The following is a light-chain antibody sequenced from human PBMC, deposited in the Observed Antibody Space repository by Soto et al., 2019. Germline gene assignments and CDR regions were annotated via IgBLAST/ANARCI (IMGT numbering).Light chain of an antibody. CDR2: DAS. CDR1: QSVSRN. V-gene: IGKV3-11*01. J-gene: IGKJ3*01. Sequence: EIVLTQSPATLCLSPGEIATLLCRASQSVSRNLAWYQQKPGQAPRLLIYDASNRATGIPARFSGSGSVTDFTLTISSLEPEYFAVYYCQQRSNWATFGPGTKVDIK. CDR3: QQRSNWAT.